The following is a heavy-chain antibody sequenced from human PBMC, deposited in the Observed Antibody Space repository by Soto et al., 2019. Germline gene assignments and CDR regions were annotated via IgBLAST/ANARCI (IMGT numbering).Heavy chain of an antibody. CDR2: ISSSDNII. Sequence: QVQLVESGGGLVKPGGSLRLSCATSGFTFSDYYMSWIRQAPGKGLEWVSYISSSDNIIYYADSVKGRFTISRDNGKNSLYLQMNSLRAEDTAVYYCARDLGYYDSSGYFDYWGHGTLVTVSS. CDR1: GFTFSDYY. J-gene: IGHJ4*01. V-gene: IGHV3-11*01. CDR3: ARDLGYYDSSGYFDY. D-gene: IGHD3-22*01.